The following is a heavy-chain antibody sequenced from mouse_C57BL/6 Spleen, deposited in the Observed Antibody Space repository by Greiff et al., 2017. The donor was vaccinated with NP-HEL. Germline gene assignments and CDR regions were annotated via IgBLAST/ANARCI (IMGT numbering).Heavy chain of an antibody. CDR3: ARDGGNYFDY. V-gene: IGHV5-4*01. CDR2: ISDGGSYT. Sequence: DVQLVESGGGLVKPGGSLKLSCAASGFTFSSYAMSWVRQTPEKRLEWVATISDGGSYTYYPDNVKGRFTISRDNAKNNLYLQMSHLKSEDTAMYYCARDGGNYFDYWGQGTTLTVSS. CDR1: GFTFSSYA. J-gene: IGHJ2*01.